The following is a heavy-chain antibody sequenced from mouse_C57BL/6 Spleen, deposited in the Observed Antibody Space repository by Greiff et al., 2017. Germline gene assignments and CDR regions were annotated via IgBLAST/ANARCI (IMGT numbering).Heavy chain of an antibody. CDR3: ARRGDYDYDYYAMDY. V-gene: IGHV1-81*01. CDR1: GYTFTSYG. J-gene: IGHJ4*01. D-gene: IGHD2-4*01. CDR2: ISPRSGNT. Sequence: VKLQESGAELARPGASVKLSCKASGYTFTSYGISWVKQRTGQGLEWIGEISPRSGNTYYNEKFKGKATLTADKSSSTAYMELRSLTSEDSAVYFCARRGDYDYDYYAMDYWGQGTSVTVSS.